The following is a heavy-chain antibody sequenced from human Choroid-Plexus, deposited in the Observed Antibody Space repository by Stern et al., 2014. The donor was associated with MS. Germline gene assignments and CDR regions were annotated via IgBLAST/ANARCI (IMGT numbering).Heavy chain of an antibody. CDR2: IQEDGTDK. J-gene: IGHJ6*02. V-gene: IGHV3-7*01. CDR3: ARVYNTIYGIVTQRGSGMDV. D-gene: IGHD3-3*01. Sequence: EVQLEESGGGLVQPGGSLKISCTAAGFTFGNYWMTWVRQAPGKGLEWVANIQEDGTDKNYVDSVKGRFTISRDNARNSLYLQMNSLRVEDTALYYCARVYNTIYGIVTQRGSGMDVWGQGTTVIVSS. CDR1: GFTFGNYW.